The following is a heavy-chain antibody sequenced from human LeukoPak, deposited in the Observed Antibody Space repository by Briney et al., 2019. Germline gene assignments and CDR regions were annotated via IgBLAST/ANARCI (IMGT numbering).Heavy chain of an antibody. CDR1: GGSISSSSYY. CDR3: ARHPRSYFDY. J-gene: IGHJ4*02. CDR2: IYYSGST. Sequence: SETLSLTCTVSGGSISSSSYYWGWIRQPPGKGLEWIGSIYYSGSTYYNPSLKSRVTISVDTSENQFSLKLSSVTAADTAVYYCARHPRSYFDYWGQGTLVTVSS. V-gene: IGHV4-39*01.